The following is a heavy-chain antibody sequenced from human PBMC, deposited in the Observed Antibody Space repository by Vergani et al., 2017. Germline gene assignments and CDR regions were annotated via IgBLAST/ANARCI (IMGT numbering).Heavy chain of an antibody. Sequence: EVQLVESGGGLVQPGGSLRLSCAASGFTFSSYEMNWVRQAPGQGLEWVSYISSSGSTIYYADSVKGRFTISREKAKNSLYLKMNSLRAEDTAVYYCAREGDCGGDCPLSPAFDIWGQGTMVTVSS. CDR3: AREGDCGGDCPLSPAFDI. J-gene: IGHJ3*02. V-gene: IGHV3-48*03. CDR2: ISSSGSTI. CDR1: GFTFSSYE. D-gene: IGHD2-21*02.